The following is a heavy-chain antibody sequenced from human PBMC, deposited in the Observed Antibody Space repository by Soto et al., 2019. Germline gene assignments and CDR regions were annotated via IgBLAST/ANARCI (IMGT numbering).Heavy chain of an antibody. D-gene: IGHD6-13*01. V-gene: IGHV3-23*01. CDR3: AKIIRSRSSGWFDP. CDR1: GFTFSSYG. Sequence: GGSLRLSCAASGFTFSSYGMSWVRQAPGKGLEWASAISGSGGSTYYADSVKGRFTISRDNSKNTLYLQMNSLRAEDTAVYYCAKIIRSRSSGWFDPWGQGTLVTVSS. J-gene: IGHJ5*02. CDR2: ISGSGGST.